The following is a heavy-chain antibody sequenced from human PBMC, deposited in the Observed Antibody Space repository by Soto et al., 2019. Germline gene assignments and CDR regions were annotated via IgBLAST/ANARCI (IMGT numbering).Heavy chain of an antibody. Sequence: GGSLRLSCAASGFTFSDYYMSWIRQAPGKGLEWVSYISSSGSTIYYEDSVKGRFTISRDNAKNSLYLQMNSLRAEDTAVYYCARDSSPGYCSGGSCYSASPGYWGQGTLVTVSS. CDR3: ARDSSPGYCSGGSCYSASPGY. CDR1: GFTFSDYY. CDR2: ISSSGSTI. J-gene: IGHJ4*02. D-gene: IGHD2-15*01. V-gene: IGHV3-11*01.